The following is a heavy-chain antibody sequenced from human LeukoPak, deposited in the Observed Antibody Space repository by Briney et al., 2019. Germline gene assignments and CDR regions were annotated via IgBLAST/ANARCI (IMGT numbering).Heavy chain of an antibody. D-gene: IGHD4-11*01. CDR2: IKGDGSST. CDR1: GFTFSNYW. Sequence: GGSLRLSCVTSGFTFSNYWMHWVRQVPGKGLVWVSRIKGDGSSTSYADSVKGRFTISRDNAKNTLYLQMSSLRADDTAVYYCAKDNSPGWFGPWGQGTLVTVSS. J-gene: IGHJ5*02. CDR3: AKDNSPGWFGP. V-gene: IGHV3-74*01.